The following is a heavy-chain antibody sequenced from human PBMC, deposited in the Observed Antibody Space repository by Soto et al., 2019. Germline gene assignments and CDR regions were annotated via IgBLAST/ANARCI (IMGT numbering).Heavy chain of an antibody. CDR3: ARTEYRNKFVIYYYGMDV. CDR1: GGSISSYY. Sequence: ASETLSLTCTVSGGSISSYYWSWIRQPPGKGLEWIGYIYYSGSTNYNPSLKRRVSMSVDTSKNEFSLRLTSMAAADTAVYYCARTEYRNKFVIYYYGMDVWGQGTTVTVSS. J-gene: IGHJ6*02. V-gene: IGHV4-59*01. CDR2: IYYSGST. D-gene: IGHD3-16*02.